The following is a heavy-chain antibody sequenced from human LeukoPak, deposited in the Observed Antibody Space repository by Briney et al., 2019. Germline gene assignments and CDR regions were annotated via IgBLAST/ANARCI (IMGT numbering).Heavy chain of an antibody. CDR1: GGSISSSNW. CDR2: IYHSGST. CDR3: ASTEYDILTGYSFDY. Sequence: SGTLSLTCAVSGGSISSSNWWSWVRQPPGKGLEWIGEIYHSGSTNYNPSLKSRVTISVDKSKNQFSLKLSSVTAADTAVYYCASTEYDILTGYSFDYWGQGTLVTVSS. D-gene: IGHD3-9*01. V-gene: IGHV4-4*02. J-gene: IGHJ4*02.